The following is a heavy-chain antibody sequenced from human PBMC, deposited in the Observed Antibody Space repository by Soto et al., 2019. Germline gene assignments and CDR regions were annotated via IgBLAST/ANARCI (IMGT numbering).Heavy chain of an antibody. J-gene: IGHJ5*02. CDR1: GGSINSSDHF. V-gene: IGHV4-39*01. CDR2: VYYTETT. D-gene: IGHD3-10*02. Sequence: SETMSLTCSLSGGSINSSDHFWGWIRQTPGKGLEWIGSVYYTETTYYNPSLKSPVTISVETSRNTFSLKVNSVTAADTGIYYCARQRVLSTNMFITSFDPWGQGTLVTVSS. CDR3: ARQRVLSTNMFITSFDP.